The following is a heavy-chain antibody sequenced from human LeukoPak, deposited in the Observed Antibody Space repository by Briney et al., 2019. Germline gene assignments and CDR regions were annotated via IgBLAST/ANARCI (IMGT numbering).Heavy chain of an antibody. D-gene: IGHD6-19*01. V-gene: IGHV4-59*01. CDR3: ARYSSGWRSFDI. CDR1: GGSISSYY. J-gene: IGHJ3*02. Sequence: SETLSLTCTVSGGSISSYYWSWTRQPPGKGLEWIGYIYYSGSTNYSPSLKSRVTISVDTSKNQFSLNLSSVTAADTAVYYCARYSSGWRSFDIWGQGTMVTVSS. CDR2: IYYSGST.